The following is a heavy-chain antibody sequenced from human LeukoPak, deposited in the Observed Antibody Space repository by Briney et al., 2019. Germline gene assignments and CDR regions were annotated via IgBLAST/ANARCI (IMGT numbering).Heavy chain of an antibody. CDR2: ISGSGGST. CDR1: GFTFSSYA. Sequence: GGSLRLSCAASGFTFSSYAMSWVRQAPGKRLEWVSAISGSGGSTYYADSVKGRFTISRDNSKNTLYLQMNSLRAEDTAVYYCAKDQTVTMIVVLDYWGQGTLVTVSS. J-gene: IGHJ4*02. CDR3: AKDQTVTMIVVLDY. D-gene: IGHD3-22*01. V-gene: IGHV3-23*01.